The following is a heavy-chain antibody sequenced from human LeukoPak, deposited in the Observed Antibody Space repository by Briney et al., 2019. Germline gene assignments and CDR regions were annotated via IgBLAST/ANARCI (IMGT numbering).Heavy chain of an antibody. CDR2: IYYSGST. V-gene: IGHV4-59*01. J-gene: IGHJ4*02. CDR1: GGSISRYY. CDR3: ASRKLGNDY. D-gene: IGHD7-27*01. Sequence: PSETLSLTCTVSGGSISRYYWSWIRQPPGKGLEWIGYIYYSGSTNYSPSLKSRVTISADTSQNQFSLKLSSVTAADTAVYYCASRKLGNDYWGQGTLVTVSS.